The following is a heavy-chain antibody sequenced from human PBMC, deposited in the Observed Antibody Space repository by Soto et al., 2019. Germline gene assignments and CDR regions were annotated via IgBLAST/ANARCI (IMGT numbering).Heavy chain of an antibody. J-gene: IGHJ4*02. CDR3: ARDRRFSRAAGTSMIDY. CDR1: GFTFSSYG. V-gene: IGHV3-33*01. D-gene: IGHD6-13*01. CDR2: IWYDGSNK. Sequence: GGSLRLSCAASGFTFSSYGMHWVRQAPGKGLEWVAVIWYDGSNKYYADSVKGRFTISRDNSKNTLYLQMNSLRAEDTAVYYCARDRRFSRAAGTSMIDYWGQGTLVTVSS.